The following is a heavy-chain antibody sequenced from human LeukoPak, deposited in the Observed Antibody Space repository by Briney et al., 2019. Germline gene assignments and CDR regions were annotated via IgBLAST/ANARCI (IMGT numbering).Heavy chain of an antibody. J-gene: IGHJ4*02. CDR3: ARALSMKHSSSSY. Sequence: VKVSCKASGYTFTGYYMHWVRQAPGQGLEWMGWINPNSGGTNYAQKFQGRVTMTRDTSISTAYMELSRLRSDDTAVYYCARALSMKHSSSSYWGQGTLVTVSS. CDR1: GYTFTGYY. V-gene: IGHV1-2*02. CDR2: INPNSGGT. D-gene: IGHD6-6*01.